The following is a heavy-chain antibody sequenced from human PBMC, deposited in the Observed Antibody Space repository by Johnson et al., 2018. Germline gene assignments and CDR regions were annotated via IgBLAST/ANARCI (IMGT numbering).Heavy chain of an antibody. Sequence: QVQLQESGPGLVKPSETLSLTCTVSGGSISSYFWSWIRQPPGKGLEWIGEINHSGSTNYNPSLKSRVTISVDTSKNQFSLKLSSVTAADTAGYYCEKDGRLLRYFDWAFIFQHWGQGTLVTVSS. J-gene: IGHJ1*01. CDR2: INHSGST. D-gene: IGHD3-9*01. CDR1: GGSISSYF. CDR3: EKDGRLLRYFDWAFIFQH. V-gene: IGHV4-59*12.